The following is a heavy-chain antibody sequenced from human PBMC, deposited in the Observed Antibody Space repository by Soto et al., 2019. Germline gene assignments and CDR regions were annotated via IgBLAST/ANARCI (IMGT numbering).Heavy chain of an antibody. V-gene: IGHV3-33*01. J-gene: IGHJ4*02. D-gene: IGHD1-20*01. CDR2: IWYHGNSM. Sequence: GGSLRLSCAASGFTFSSYGMHWVRRAPGKGLEWVAVIWYHGNSMYYADSVKGRFTISRDNSKNTLYLQMNNLRAEDTAVYYCARYNTGHSDYWGQGTLVTVSS. CDR3: ARYNTGHSDY. CDR1: GFTFSSYG.